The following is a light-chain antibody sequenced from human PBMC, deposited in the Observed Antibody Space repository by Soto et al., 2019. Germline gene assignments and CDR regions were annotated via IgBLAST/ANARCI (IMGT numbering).Light chain of an antibody. CDR1: QSVGSNY. Sequence: ESGLPQFPGTLSLSPGERATLSCRASQSVGSNYLAWYQQRPGQPPNLLIFGASHRAPDIPDRFSGSGSGTDFTLTISRLEPEDFAVYYCQQYGGPGQTFGQGTKVDIK. J-gene: IGKJ1*01. V-gene: IGKV3-20*01. CDR2: GAS. CDR3: QQYGGPGQT.